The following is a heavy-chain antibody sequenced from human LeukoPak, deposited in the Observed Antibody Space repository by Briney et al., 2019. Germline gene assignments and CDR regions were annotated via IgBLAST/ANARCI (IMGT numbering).Heavy chain of an antibody. CDR1: GGSFSGYY. J-gene: IGHJ5*02. Sequence: SETLSLTCAVYGGSFSGYYWSWIRQPPGKGLEWIGEINHSGSTNYKPSLKSRVTISADTSKNQLSLKLSSVTAADTAVYYCARPYYYDSRIDPWGQGILVTVSS. D-gene: IGHD3-22*01. CDR3: ARPYYYDSRIDP. CDR2: INHSGST. V-gene: IGHV4-34*01.